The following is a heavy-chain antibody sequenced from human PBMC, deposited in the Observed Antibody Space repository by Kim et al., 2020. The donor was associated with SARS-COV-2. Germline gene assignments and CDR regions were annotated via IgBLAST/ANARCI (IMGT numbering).Heavy chain of an antibody. D-gene: IGHD2-21*01. CDR1: GGSFSSYY. V-gene: IGHV4-34*01. J-gene: IGHJ3*02. Sequence: SETLSLTCAVYGGSFSSYYWCWIRKRPGQGLEWIGAINLSGNTSSYSSLTSRGTISVDMSKNQFYLKLSSVTAADMAVYYCARGSGSSAVISMEDGFDI. CDR3: ARGSGSSAVISMEDGFDI. CDR2: INLSGNT.